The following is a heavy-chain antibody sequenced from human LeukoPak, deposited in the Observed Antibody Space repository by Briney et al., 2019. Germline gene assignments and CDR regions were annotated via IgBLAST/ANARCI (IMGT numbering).Heavy chain of an antibody. CDR2: ISAYNGNT. CDR3: ARDSDGSGYYSEVDY. Sequence: ASVKVSCKASGYTFTSYGISWVRQAPGQGLEWMGWISAYNGNTNYAQKLQGRVTMTTDTSTSTAYMELRSLRSDDTAVYYCARDSDGSGYYSEVDYWGQGTLVTVSS. V-gene: IGHV1-18*01. J-gene: IGHJ4*02. CDR1: GYTFTSYG. D-gene: IGHD3-22*01.